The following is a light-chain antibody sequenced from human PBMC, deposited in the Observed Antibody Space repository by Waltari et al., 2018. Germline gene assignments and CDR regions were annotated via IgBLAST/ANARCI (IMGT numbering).Light chain of an antibody. CDR2: KAS. Sequence: DIQITQSPSTLSASVGDRATITCRASQSINNWLAWYQQKPGKAPKLLIYKASTLESGVPSRFSGSGSGTEFTLTISSLQPDDFATYYCQQYDSYSVTLTFGPGTKVDIK. CDR1: QSINNW. CDR3: QQYDSYSVTLT. V-gene: IGKV1-5*03. J-gene: IGKJ3*01.